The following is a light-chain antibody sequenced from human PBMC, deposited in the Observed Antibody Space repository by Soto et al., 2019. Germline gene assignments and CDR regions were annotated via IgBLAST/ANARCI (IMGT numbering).Light chain of an antibody. J-gene: IGKJ5*01. CDR1: QSVSSSY. Sequence: EIVLTQSPGTLSLSPGERATLSRRASQSVSSSYLAWYQQKPGQAPRLLIYGASTRATDIPARFSGSGSGTEFTLTISSLQSEDFAVYYCQQYNNWPPITFGQGTRLEIK. CDR2: GAS. CDR3: QQYNNWPPIT. V-gene: IGKV3-15*01.